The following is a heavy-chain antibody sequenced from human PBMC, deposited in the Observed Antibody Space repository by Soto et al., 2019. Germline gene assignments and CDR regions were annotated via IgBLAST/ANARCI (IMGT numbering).Heavy chain of an antibody. V-gene: IGHV3-23*01. Sequence: GGSLRLSCAASGFTFSSYAMSWVRQAPGKGLEWVSAISGSGGSTYYADSVKGRFTISRDKSKNTLYLQMNSLRAEDTAVYYCAKDFGLPFGVVTPQYYFDYWGQGTLVTVSS. CDR3: AKDFGLPFGVVTPQYYFDY. CDR2: ISGSGGST. J-gene: IGHJ4*02. CDR1: GFTFSSYA. D-gene: IGHD3-3*01.